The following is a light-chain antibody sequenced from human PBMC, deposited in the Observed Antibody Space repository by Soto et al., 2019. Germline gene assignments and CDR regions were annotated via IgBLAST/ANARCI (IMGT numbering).Light chain of an antibody. Sequence: QAVVTQPPSASGTHGQRVTISCSGSSSNIGAGYDVHWYQQLPGAAPKLVIFGNRNRPSGVPERFSGSKTGTSASLAITGLQAEDEADYYCQVYDYSLTAFVFGGGTKLTVL. V-gene: IGLV1-40*01. CDR1: SSNIGAGYD. CDR2: GNR. CDR3: QVYDYSLTAFV. J-gene: IGLJ3*02.